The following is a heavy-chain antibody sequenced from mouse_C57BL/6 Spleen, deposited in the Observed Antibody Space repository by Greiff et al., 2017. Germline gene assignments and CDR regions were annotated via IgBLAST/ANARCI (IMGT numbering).Heavy chain of an antibody. CDR2: IWSGGST. CDR3: ARKGMDAMDY. CDR1: GFSLTSYG. Sequence: QVQLQQSGPGLVQPSPTLSISCTVSGFSLTSYGVHWVRQSPGKGLEWLGVIWSGGSTDYNAAFIARPSISKDNSKSQVFFKMNSLQADDTAIYYCARKGMDAMDYWGQGTSVTVAS. J-gene: IGHJ4*01. V-gene: IGHV2-2*01. D-gene: IGHD2-3*01.